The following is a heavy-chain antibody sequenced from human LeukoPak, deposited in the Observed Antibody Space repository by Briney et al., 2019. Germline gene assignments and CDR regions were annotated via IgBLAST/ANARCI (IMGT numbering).Heavy chain of an antibody. CDR2: IWHDGRNK. J-gene: IGHJ4*02. Sequence: GGSLRLSCAASGFTFSSYGMHWVRQAPGKGLEWVAVIWHDGRNKYYADSVKGRFTISRDNSKNTLYLQVNSLRAEDTAVYYCARDRGSNDPIDYWGQGTLVTVSS. V-gene: IGHV3-33*01. D-gene: IGHD2-15*01. CDR1: GFTFSSYG. CDR3: ARDRGSNDPIDY.